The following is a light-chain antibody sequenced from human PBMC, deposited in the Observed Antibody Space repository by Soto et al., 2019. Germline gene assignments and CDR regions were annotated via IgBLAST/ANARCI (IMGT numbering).Light chain of an antibody. CDR2: AAS. CDR3: QQSNSFPQT. CDR1: QGISTW. J-gene: IGKJ1*01. V-gene: IGKV1-12*01. Sequence: DIQMTQSPSSVSASVGDRVTITCRASQGISTWLAWYQQKPGKAPKLLMSAASNLQSGVPSRYSGSGSGTDFTLTISTLQPEDFATYYCQQSNSFPQTFGQGTKVEIK.